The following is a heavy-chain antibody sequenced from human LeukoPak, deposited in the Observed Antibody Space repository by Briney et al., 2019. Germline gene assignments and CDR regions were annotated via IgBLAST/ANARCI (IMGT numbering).Heavy chain of an antibody. Sequence: GGSLTLSCAASGFTFSSYSMSWVRRPPGKGLEWVSAISGSGGSTYYADSVKGRFTISRDNSKNTLYLQMNSLRAEDTAVYYCAKAFRITIFGVVTRDAFDIWGQGTMVTVSS. CDR3: AKAFRITIFGVVTRDAFDI. V-gene: IGHV3-23*01. D-gene: IGHD3-3*01. CDR2: ISGSGGST. J-gene: IGHJ3*02. CDR1: GFTFSSYS.